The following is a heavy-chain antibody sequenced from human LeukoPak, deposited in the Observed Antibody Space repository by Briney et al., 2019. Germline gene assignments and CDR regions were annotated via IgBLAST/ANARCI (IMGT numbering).Heavy chain of an antibody. D-gene: IGHD3-10*01. J-gene: IGHJ4*02. CDR3: AKDDAWLRFGE. CDR2: IRYDGSNK. CDR1: GFTFSSYS. V-gene: IGHV3-30*02. Sequence: GGSLRLSCAASGFTFSSYSMHWVRQAPGKGLEWVAFIRYDGSNKYYADSVKGRFTISRDNSKNTLYLEVISLTAEGTAVYYCAKDDAWLRFGEWSQGTLVTVSS.